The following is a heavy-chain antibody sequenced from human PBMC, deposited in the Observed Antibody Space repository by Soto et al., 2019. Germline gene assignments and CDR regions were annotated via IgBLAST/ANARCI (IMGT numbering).Heavy chain of an antibody. J-gene: IGHJ4*02. Sequence: QAQLVQSGAEVKKPGSSVKVSCKASGGLFSSYPISWVRQVPGQGLEWLGGIIPVFQTSYYTQRFQGRVTITAAESTNTAYMELSSLRSEDTAIYYCATGGSGYTWFNEFWGQGTLVTVSS. CDR3: ATGGSGYTWFNEF. V-gene: IGHV1-69*01. D-gene: IGHD3-22*01. CDR2: IIPVFQTS. CDR1: GGLFSSYP.